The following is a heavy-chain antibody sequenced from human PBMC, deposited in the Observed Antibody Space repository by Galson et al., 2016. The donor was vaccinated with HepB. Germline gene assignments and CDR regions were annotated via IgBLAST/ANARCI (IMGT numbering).Heavy chain of an antibody. Sequence: SLRLSCAASGFTSVNYAMTWVRQAPGKGLEWVSTISSTGDSSYYADSVKGRFTVSRDNSKNTLYLHMNSLRAEDTAVYYCARDPDTDRVRGIDVWGQGTTVTVSS. CDR2: ISSTGDSS. CDR3: ARDPDTDRVRGIDV. V-gene: IGHV3-23*01. CDR1: GFTSVNYA. J-gene: IGHJ6*02. D-gene: IGHD5-18*01.